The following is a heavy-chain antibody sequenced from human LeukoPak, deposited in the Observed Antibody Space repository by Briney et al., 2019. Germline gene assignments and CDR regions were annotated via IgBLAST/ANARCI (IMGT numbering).Heavy chain of an antibody. CDR3: VRQRGASGTINHFDP. Sequence: PGESLKISCKTSGYSFTTYWIGWVRQMPGAGLEWVGAIYPEDSDTRYSPSFQGQVVISADRSIRTAYLQWNTLKTSDTAMYYCVRQRGASGTINHFDPWGQGTLVTVSS. J-gene: IGHJ5*02. D-gene: IGHD3-10*01. CDR2: IYPEDSDT. V-gene: IGHV5-51*01. CDR1: GYSFTTYW.